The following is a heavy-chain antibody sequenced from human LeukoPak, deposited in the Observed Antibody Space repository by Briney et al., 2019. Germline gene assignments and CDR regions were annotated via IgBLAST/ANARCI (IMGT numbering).Heavy chain of an antibody. J-gene: IGHJ4*02. D-gene: IGHD3-3*01. CDR1: GFTFSSYT. Sequence: GGSLRLSCAASGFTFSSYTMSWVRQAPGKGLEWVSTITTSDGNTYYADSVKGRFTISRDNSKNTLYLQMNSLRAEDTAVYYCAKNTIFGVVIGVDYWGQGALVTVSS. CDR3: AKNTIFGVVIGVDY. CDR2: ITTSDGNT. V-gene: IGHV3-23*01.